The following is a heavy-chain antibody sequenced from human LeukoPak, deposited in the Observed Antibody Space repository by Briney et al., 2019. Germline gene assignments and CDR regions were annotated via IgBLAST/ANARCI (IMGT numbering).Heavy chain of an antibody. J-gene: IGHJ4*02. V-gene: IGHV4-4*07. D-gene: IGHD5-18*01. CDR2: IYTSGST. Sequence: SETLSLTCTVSGGSISRYYWSWIRQPAGKGLEWIGRIYTSGSTNYNPSLKSRVGMSVDTSKNQFSLKLSSVTAEDTAIYYCAGDSDSYGPDFDYWGQGTLVTVSS. CDR3: AGDSDSYGPDFDY. CDR1: GGSISRYY.